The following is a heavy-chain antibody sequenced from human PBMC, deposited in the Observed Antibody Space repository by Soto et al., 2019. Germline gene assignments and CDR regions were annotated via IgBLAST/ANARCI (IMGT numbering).Heavy chain of an antibody. Sequence: QVQLVESGGGVVQPGRSLRLSCAASGFTFSSYAMHWVRQAPGKGLEWVAVISYDGSNKYYADSVKGRFTISRDNSKNTLYLQMNSLRAEDTPVYYCAREGGEQFVLGLVYYYYGMDVWGQGTTVIVSS. D-gene: IGHD6-6*01. CDR2: ISYDGSNK. V-gene: IGHV3-30-3*01. J-gene: IGHJ6*02. CDR3: AREGGEQFVLGLVYYYYGMDV. CDR1: GFTFSSYA.